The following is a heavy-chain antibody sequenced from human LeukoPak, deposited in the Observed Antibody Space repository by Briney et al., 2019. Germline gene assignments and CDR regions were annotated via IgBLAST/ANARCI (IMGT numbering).Heavy chain of an antibody. D-gene: IGHD3-22*01. CDR1: GGSMSRYY. CDR2: IHHSGYT. J-gene: IGHJ5*02. Sequence: SETLSLTCTVSGGSMSRYYWSWIRQPPGKGLEWIGYIHHSGYTNYNSSLKSRVTISVDTSENQFSLKLNSVTAADTAVYYCARVETYDSSGYYFWFDTWGQGTLVTVSS. CDR3: ARVETYDSSGYYFWFDT. V-gene: IGHV4-59*01.